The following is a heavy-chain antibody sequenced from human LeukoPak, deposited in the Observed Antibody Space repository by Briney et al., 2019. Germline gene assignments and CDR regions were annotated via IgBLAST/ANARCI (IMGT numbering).Heavy chain of an antibody. Sequence: SETLSRTCAVSGYSISSGYYWGWIRQPPGKGLEWIGSIYHSGSTYYKPSLKSRVTISVDTSKNQFSLKLSSVTAADTAVYYCARHPDGYSSSWYSSPWGQGTLVTVSS. J-gene: IGHJ5*02. CDR2: IYHSGST. V-gene: IGHV4-38-2*01. CDR3: ARHPDGYSSSWYSSP. D-gene: IGHD6-13*01. CDR1: GYSISSGYY.